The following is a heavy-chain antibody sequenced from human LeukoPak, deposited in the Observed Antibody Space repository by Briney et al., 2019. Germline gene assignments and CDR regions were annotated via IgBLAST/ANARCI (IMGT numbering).Heavy chain of an antibody. V-gene: IGHV1-2*02. CDR2: FNPNSGGT. Sequence: ASVKVSCKASGYTFTGYYMHWVRQAPGHGLEWMGWFNPNSGGTNYAQKFQGRVTMTRDTSISTAYMELSRLRSDDTAVYYCARGNPTRYCSGGSCYSSGYWGQGTLVTVSS. D-gene: IGHD2-15*01. CDR3: ARGNPTRYCSGGSCYSSGY. J-gene: IGHJ4*02. CDR1: GYTFTGYY.